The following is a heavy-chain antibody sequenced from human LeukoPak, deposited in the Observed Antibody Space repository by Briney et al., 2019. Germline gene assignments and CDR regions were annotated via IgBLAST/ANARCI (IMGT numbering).Heavy chain of an antibody. J-gene: IGHJ5*02. Sequence: GASVTVSCKASGYTFTSYDINWVRQASGQGLEWMGWMNPNSGNTGYAQKFHGRVTITRNTPIRTDSLDLSSLTSKDTAVYVCARVYVGATEYWFVPWGQGTLVTVSS. CDR3: ARVYVGATEYWFVP. V-gene: IGHV1-8*01. CDR2: MNPNSGNT. CDR1: GYTFTSYD. D-gene: IGHD1-26*01.